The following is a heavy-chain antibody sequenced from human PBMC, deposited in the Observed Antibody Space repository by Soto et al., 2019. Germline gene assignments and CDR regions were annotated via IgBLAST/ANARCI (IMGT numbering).Heavy chain of an antibody. V-gene: IGHV4-59*01. J-gene: IGHJ4*02. Sequence: PSETLSLTCIVSGGSITSYHWSWIRQFPGKGLEWIAYTPYTGNTNYNPSLQSRGTISLDTSKNQLSLSLRSVTAADTAIYFCVRDLNGSGDYWGQGTLVTVSS. D-gene: IGHD3-10*01. CDR2: TPYTGNT. CDR3: VRDLNGSGDY. CDR1: GGSITSYH.